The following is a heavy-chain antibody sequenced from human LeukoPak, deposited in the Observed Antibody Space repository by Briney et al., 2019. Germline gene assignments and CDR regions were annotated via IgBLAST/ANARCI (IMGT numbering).Heavy chain of an antibody. CDR2: IYYSGST. CDR1: GGSISSSSYY. D-gene: IGHD2-15*01. J-gene: IGHJ5*02. CDR3: ARDFNCSGGSCYFRHVNWFDP. V-gene: IGHV4-39*07. Sequence: PSETLSLTCAVSGGSISSSSYYWGWIRQPPGKGLEWIGSIYYSGSTYYNPSLKSRVTISVDTSKNQFSLKLSSVTAADTAVYYCARDFNCSGGSCYFRHVNWFDPWGQGTLVTVSS.